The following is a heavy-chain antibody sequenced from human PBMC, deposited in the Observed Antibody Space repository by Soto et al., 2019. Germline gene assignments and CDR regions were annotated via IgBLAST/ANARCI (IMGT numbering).Heavy chain of an antibody. J-gene: IGHJ4*02. CDR1: GFTFSSYS. CDR3: ARDDPLTRAPIGFDY. Sequence: GGSLRLSCAASGFTFSSYSMNWVRQAPGKGLEWVSYISSSSSTIYYADSVKGRFTISRDNAKNSLYLQMNSLRDEDTAVYYCARDDPLTRAPIGFDYWGQGTLVTVSS. V-gene: IGHV3-48*02. CDR2: ISSSSSTI. D-gene: IGHD3-9*01.